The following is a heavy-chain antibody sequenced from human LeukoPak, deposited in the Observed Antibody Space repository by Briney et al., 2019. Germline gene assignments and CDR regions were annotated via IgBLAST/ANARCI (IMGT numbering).Heavy chain of an antibody. Sequence: QPGGSLRLSCAASGFTFGNYDMHWVRQPTGKGLEWVSAIDTAGDTYYPDSVRGRFTFSRENAKNSLSLQMNSLRAEDTAVYYCARAWRGCIGGRCPYYFDYWGQGTLVTVSS. CDR3: ARAWRGCIGGRCPYYFDY. CDR2: IDTAGDT. J-gene: IGHJ4*02. D-gene: IGHD2-15*01. CDR1: GFTFGNYD. V-gene: IGHV3-13*01.